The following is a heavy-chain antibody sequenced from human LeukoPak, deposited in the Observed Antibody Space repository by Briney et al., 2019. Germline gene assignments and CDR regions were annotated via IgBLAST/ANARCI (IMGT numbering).Heavy chain of an antibody. V-gene: IGHV3-9*01. CDR1: GFTFDDYA. Sequence: QPGRSLRLSCAASGFTFDDYAMHWVRQAPGKGLEWVSGISWNSGSIGYADSVKGRFTISRDNAKNSLYLQMNSLRAEDTALYYCAKDMGYSSSWYYFDYWGQGTLVTVSS. CDR3: AKDMGYSSSWYYFDY. J-gene: IGHJ4*02. D-gene: IGHD6-13*01. CDR2: ISWNSGSI.